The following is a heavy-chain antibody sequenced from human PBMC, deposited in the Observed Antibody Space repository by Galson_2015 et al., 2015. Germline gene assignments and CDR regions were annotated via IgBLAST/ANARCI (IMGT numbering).Heavy chain of an antibody. J-gene: IGHJ4*02. Sequence: SLRISCAASGFTFSSYGMHWVRQAPGKGLEWVAVISYDGSNKYYADSVKGRFTISRDNSKNTLYLQMNSLRAEDTAVYYCARDSGYSSSGIRGYWGQGTLVTVSS. CDR1: GFTFSSYG. CDR2: ISYDGSNK. V-gene: IGHV3-30*03. CDR3: ARDSGYSSSGIRGY. D-gene: IGHD6-6*01.